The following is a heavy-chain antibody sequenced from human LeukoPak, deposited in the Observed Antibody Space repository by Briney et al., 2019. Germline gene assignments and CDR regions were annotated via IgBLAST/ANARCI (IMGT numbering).Heavy chain of an antibody. CDR2: IIPIFGTA. CDR3: ASNLGARSKVFDY. J-gene: IGHJ4*02. D-gene: IGHD1-26*01. Sequence: ASVKVSCKASGGTFSSYAISGVRQAPGQGLEWMGGIIPIFGTANYAQKFQGRVTITADESTSTAYMELSSLRSEDTAVYYCASNLGARSKVFDYWGQGTLVTVSS. V-gene: IGHV1-69*13. CDR1: GGTFSSYA.